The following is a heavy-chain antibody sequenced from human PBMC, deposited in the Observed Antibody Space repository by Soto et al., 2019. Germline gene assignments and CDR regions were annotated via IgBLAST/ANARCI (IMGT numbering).Heavy chain of an antibody. CDR1: GFTFTSSA. CDR2: TVVGSGNT. V-gene: IGHV1-58*01. CDR3: AAEPRVYYYDSSGTGFDP. D-gene: IGHD3-22*01. J-gene: IGHJ5*02. Sequence: SVKVSCKASGFTFTSSAVQWVRQARGQRLEWIGWTVVGSGNTNYAQKFQERVTITRDMSTSTAYMELSSLRSEDTAVYYCAAEPRVYYYDSSGTGFDPWGQGTLVTVSS.